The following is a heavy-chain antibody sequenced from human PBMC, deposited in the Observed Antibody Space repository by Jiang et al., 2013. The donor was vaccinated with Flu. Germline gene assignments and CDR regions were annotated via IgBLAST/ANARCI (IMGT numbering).Heavy chain of an antibody. D-gene: IGHD7-27*01. CDR2: VYYSGGT. J-gene: IGHJ4*02. CDR1: GGSISTSSYY. V-gene: IGHV4-39*02. CDR3: AKLLTGEDYFDY. Sequence: GSGLVKPSETLSLTCTVSGGSISTSSYYWGWIRQPPGKELEWIGSVYYSGGTYYNPSLKSRVTISVDTSKNHFSLRVRSVTAADTAVYYCAKLLTGEDYFDYVGPGNPGHRLL.